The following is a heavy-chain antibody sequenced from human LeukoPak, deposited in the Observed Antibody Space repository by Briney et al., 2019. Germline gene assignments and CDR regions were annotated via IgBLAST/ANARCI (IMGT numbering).Heavy chain of an antibody. CDR2: ISTGSIYK. J-gene: IGHJ4*02. CDR1: GFTFSDSY. D-gene: IGHD6-13*01. V-gene: IGHV3-11*06. Sequence: GGSLRLSCAASGFTFSDSYMGWIRQAPGKGLEWVSYISTGSIYKKYADSVQGRFTISRDNAKNSLYLQMNSLRVDDTAVYYCARVSPDSSSWYGTYYFDYWGQGTLVTVSS. CDR3: ARVSPDSSSWYGTYYFDY.